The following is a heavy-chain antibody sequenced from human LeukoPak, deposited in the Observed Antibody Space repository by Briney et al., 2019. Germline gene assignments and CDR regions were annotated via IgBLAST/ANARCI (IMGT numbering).Heavy chain of an antibody. V-gene: IGHV1-69*13. J-gene: IGHJ6*02. Sequence: SVKVSCKASVCTFSSYGINWVRQAPGQGLEWMGGIIPIFGTADYAPKFQGRVTITADESTSTAYVELSNLRSEDTAVYYCARVALGRRGLPSSYYYGMDVWGQGTTVTVSS. CDR2: IIPIFGTA. CDR1: VCTFSSYG. D-gene: IGHD5-24*01. CDR3: ARVALGRRGLPSSYYYGMDV.